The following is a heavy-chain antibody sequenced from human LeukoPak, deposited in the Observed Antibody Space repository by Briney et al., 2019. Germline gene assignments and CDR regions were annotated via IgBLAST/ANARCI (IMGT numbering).Heavy chain of an antibody. CDR1: GFTFETYW. D-gene: IGHD2-15*01. CDR3: ARGRGVYGYWYFDL. V-gene: IGHV3-23*01. CDR2: ISGNGRNT. Sequence: GGSLRLSCVASGFTFETYWMSWVRQAPGKGLEWVSTISGNGRNTYYADSVKGRFTISRDNSKITLYLEMNSLRAEDTAVYYCARGRGVYGYWYFDLWGRGTLVTVSS. J-gene: IGHJ2*01.